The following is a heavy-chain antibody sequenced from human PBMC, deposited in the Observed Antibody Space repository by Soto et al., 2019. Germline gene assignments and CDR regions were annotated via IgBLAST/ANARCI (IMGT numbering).Heavy chain of an antibody. J-gene: IGHJ4*01. D-gene: IGHD6-19*01. CDR2: INPNSGGT. V-gene: IGHV1-2*02. CDR1: GYTFTDYY. CDR3: APPPYGSGSYYLSAPPTSNLFYY. Sequence: ASVKVSCKASGYTFTDYYIHWVRQAPGQGLEWMGWINPNSGGTKYAQNFQGRVTMTSENSITTAHMELSRLRSDDTAVYFCAPPPYGSGSYYLSAPPTSNLFYYRGKGPLVTV.